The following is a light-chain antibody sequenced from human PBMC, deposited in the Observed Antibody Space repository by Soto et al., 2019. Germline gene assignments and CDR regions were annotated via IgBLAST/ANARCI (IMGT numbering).Light chain of an antibody. CDR1: TGAVTSGYY. CDR2: STS. J-gene: IGLJ1*01. CDR3: LLYYGGGQVRV. V-gene: IGLV7-43*01. Sequence: QTVVTQEPSLTVSPGGTVTLTCASSTGAVTSGYYPNWFQQKPGQAPRALIYSTSNKYSWTPARFSGSLLGGKAALTLSGVQPEDEAEYYCLLYYGGGQVRVFGTGTKVTVL.